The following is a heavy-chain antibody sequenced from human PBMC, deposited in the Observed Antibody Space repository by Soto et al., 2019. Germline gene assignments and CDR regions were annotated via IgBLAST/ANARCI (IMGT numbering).Heavy chain of an antibody. CDR1: GFTFRSYG. CDR2: IWYDGSKR. Sequence: QEQLVESGGGVVQPGRSLRLSCAASGFTFRSYGMHWVRQAPGKGLEWVAVIWYDGSKREYIDSVKGRFTISRDNSKNTVHMQMNSLRDEDTAVYYCAREPVGDYDLERKYYYYCMDVWGQGTTVTVSS. D-gene: IGHD4-17*01. V-gene: IGHV3-33*01. J-gene: IGHJ6*02. CDR3: AREPVGDYDLERKYYYYCMDV.